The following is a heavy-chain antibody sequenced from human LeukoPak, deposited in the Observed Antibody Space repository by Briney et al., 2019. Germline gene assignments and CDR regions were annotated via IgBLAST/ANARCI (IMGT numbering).Heavy chain of an antibody. CDR1: GFTFSSYS. Sequence: GGSLRLSCAASGFTFSSYSMNWVRQAPGKGLEWVSYISSSSSTIYYADSVKGRFTISRDNAKNSLYLQMNSLRAEDTAVYYCARDLGGYYDSRGMDVWGKGTTVTISS. D-gene: IGHD3-22*01. V-gene: IGHV3-48*04. CDR2: ISSSSSTI. J-gene: IGHJ6*04. CDR3: ARDLGGYYDSRGMDV.